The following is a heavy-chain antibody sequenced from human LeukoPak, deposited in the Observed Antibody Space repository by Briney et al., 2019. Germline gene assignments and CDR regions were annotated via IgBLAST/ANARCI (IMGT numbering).Heavy chain of an antibody. V-gene: IGHV3-9*01. CDR1: GFTFDDYA. CDR2: ISWNSGSL. D-gene: IGHD4-17*01. Sequence: PSRSLRLSCAASGFTFDDYAMHWVRQAPGKGLEWVSGISWNSGSLGYADSVKGRFTISRDNAKNSLYLQMNSLRAEDTALYYCATRYGGYGLRYWGQGTLVTVSS. CDR3: ATRYGGYGLRY. J-gene: IGHJ4*02.